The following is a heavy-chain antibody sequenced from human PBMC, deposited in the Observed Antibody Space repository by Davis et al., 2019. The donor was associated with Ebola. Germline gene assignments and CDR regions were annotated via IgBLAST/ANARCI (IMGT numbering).Heavy chain of an antibody. CDR1: GFTVSSNY. Sequence: GESLKISCAASGFTVSSNYMSWVRQAPGKGLEWVSYISSSSSYTNYADSVKGRFTISRDNAKNSLYLQMNSLRAEDTAVYYCARVNAVYGMDVWGKGTTVTVSS. CDR2: ISSSSSYT. V-gene: IGHV3-11*06. CDR3: ARVNAVYGMDV. J-gene: IGHJ6*04.